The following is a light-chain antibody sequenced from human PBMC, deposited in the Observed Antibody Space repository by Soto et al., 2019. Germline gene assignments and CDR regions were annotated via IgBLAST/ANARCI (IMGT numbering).Light chain of an antibody. CDR2: AAS. J-gene: IGKJ2*01. Sequence: DLQMTQSPSSLSASVGDRVTITCRASQNIARYLNWYQQKPGKAPKPLIYAASSLQSGVPSRFSGSGSGTDFTLTISSVQPEDFATYYCQQSYSTVMYTFGQGTKLEIK. CDR3: QQSYSTVMYT. CDR1: QNIARY. V-gene: IGKV1-39*01.